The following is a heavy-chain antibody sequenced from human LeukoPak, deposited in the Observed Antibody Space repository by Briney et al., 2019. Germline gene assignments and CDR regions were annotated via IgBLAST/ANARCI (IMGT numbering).Heavy chain of an antibody. CDR3: ASAPRYSSSWPNNWFDP. Sequence: ASVKVSCKASGYTFTSYYMHWVRQAPGQGLEWMGIINPSGGSTSYAQKFQGRVTMTRDMSTSTAYMELSSLRSEDTAVYFCASAPRYSSSWPNNWFDPWGQGTLVTVSS. CDR1: GYTFTSYY. V-gene: IGHV1-46*01. CDR2: INPSGGST. D-gene: IGHD6-13*01. J-gene: IGHJ5*02.